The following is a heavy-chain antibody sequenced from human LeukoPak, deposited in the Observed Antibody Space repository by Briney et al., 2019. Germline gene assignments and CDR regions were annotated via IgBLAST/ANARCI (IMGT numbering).Heavy chain of an antibody. D-gene: IGHD1-26*01. CDR2: IGVAGDT. CDR3: ARVVGAGYYGMDV. Sequence: GGSLRLSCAASGFTFSRYDVHWVRQAAGEGLEWVSAIGVAGDTYYPGSVKGRFTISRENAKNSLYLQMNSLRAEDTAVYYCARVVGAGYYGMDVWGQGTTVTVSS. V-gene: IGHV3-13*01. J-gene: IGHJ6*02. CDR1: GFTFSRYD.